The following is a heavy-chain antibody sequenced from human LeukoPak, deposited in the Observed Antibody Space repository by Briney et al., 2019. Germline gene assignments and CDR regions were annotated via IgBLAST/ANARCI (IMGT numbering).Heavy chain of an antibody. V-gene: IGHV3-66*01. CDR2: IYSGGST. Sequence: PGGSLRLSCAASGFTVSSNYMSWVRQAPGKGLEWVSVIYSGGSTYYADSVKGRFTISRDNSKNTLYLQMNSLRADDTAVYYCARNNWNHAWFDPWGQGTLVTVSS. J-gene: IGHJ5*02. CDR1: GFTVSSNY. CDR3: ARNNWNHAWFDP. D-gene: IGHD1-14*01.